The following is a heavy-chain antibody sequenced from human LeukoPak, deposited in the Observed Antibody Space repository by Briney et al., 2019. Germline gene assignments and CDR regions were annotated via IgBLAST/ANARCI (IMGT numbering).Heavy chain of an antibody. D-gene: IGHD5-24*01. CDR3: ARHVRRDGYNLGSFDD. Sequence: ASETLTLTCTVSGGSFSSYYRSWIRQPPGKGLEWVGLICTSGNTNYNPSLKSRVTMSVDPYKHKYSLKLNAATAADTAMYDCARHVRRDGYNLGSFDDWGQGTLVTVSS. J-gene: IGHJ4*02. V-gene: IGHV4-4*07. CDR1: GGSFSSYY. CDR2: ICTSGNT.